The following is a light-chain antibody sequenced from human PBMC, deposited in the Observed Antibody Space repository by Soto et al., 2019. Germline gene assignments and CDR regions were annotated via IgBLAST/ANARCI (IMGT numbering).Light chain of an antibody. CDR3: CSYAGSSTFV. J-gene: IGLJ1*01. V-gene: IGLV2-23*03. Sequence: QSVLTQPASVSGSPGQSITISCTGTSSDVGSYNLVSWYQQHPGEAPKLMIYEGTQLPSGVSNRFSGSKSGNTASLTISGLQAEDEADYYCCSYAGSSTFVFGSGTKVTVL. CDR2: EGT. CDR1: SSDVGSYNL.